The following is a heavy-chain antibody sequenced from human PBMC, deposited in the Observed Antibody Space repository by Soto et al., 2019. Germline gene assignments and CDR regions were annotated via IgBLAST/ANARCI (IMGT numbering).Heavy chain of an antibody. Sequence: QVQLVQSGAEVMKPGASVRVSCKASGYSFTTYGISWVRQAPGQGLEYMGWISVYNGDTNYAQKLQGRVTMTTDTRTXXAYMELRSLRSDDTAIYYCARDRRDSVADRRSFDVWGQGTMVTVSS. J-gene: IGHJ3*01. V-gene: IGHV1-18*01. CDR1: GYSFTTYG. D-gene: IGHD1-26*01. CDR2: ISVYNGDT. CDR3: ARDRRDSVADRRSFDV.